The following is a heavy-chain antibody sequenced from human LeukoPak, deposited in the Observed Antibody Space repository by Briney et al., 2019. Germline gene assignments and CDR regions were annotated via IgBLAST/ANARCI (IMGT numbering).Heavy chain of an antibody. CDR1: VYTSIKHY. D-gene: IGHD2-21*02. CDR3: ARDPSYCDGDCYAFDA. Sequence: GSVKVSCKASVYTSIKHYLHWVRPAPGQGVEWMGIIYPRVGSANYAQRFPGRVTMTRDTSTSTVYMELSSLRSDDTAVYYCARDPSYCDGDCYAFDAWGQGTMVTVSS. V-gene: IGHV1-46*01. J-gene: IGHJ3*01. CDR2: IYPRVGSA.